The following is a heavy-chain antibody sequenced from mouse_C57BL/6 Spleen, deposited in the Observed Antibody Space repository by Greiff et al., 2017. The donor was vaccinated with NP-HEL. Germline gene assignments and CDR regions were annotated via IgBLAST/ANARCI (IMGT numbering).Heavy chain of an antibody. V-gene: IGHV1-82*01. CDR2: IYPGDGDT. CDR3: ARDNYYGSSYDYYAMDY. CDR1: GYAFSSSW. Sequence: VKLMESGPELVKPGASVKISCKASGYAFSSSWMNWVKQRPGKGLEWIGRIYPGDGDTNYNGKFKGKATLTADKSSSTAYMQLSSLTSEDSAVYFCARDNYYGSSYDYYAMDYWGQGTSVTVSS. D-gene: IGHD1-1*01. J-gene: IGHJ4*01.